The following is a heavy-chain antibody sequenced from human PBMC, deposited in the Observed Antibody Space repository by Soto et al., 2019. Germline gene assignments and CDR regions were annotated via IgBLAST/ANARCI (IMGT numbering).Heavy chain of an antibody. J-gene: IGHJ6*02. CDR2: IWYDGSNK. V-gene: IGHV3-33*01. Sequence: RLSCAASGFTFSSYGMHWVRQAPGKGLEWVAVIWYDGSNKYYADSVKGRFTISRDNSKNTLYLQMNSLRAEDTAVYYCAREAHGYSYGSNYYGMDVWGQGTTVTVSS. CDR3: AREAHGYSYGSNYYGMDV. D-gene: IGHD5-18*01. CDR1: GFTFSSYG.